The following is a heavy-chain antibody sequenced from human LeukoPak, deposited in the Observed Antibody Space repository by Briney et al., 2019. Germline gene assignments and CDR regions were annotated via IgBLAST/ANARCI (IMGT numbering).Heavy chain of an antibody. V-gene: IGHV4-4*07. CDR2: IYTSGST. CDR1: GGSISSYY. Sequence: SETLSLTCTVSGGSISSYYWSWIRQPAGKGLEWIGRIYTSGSTNYNPSLKSRVTMSVDMSKNQFSLKLSSVTAADTAVYYCARDITIFGVAPQNWFDPWGQGTLVTVSS. J-gene: IGHJ5*02. D-gene: IGHD3-3*01. CDR3: ARDITIFGVAPQNWFDP.